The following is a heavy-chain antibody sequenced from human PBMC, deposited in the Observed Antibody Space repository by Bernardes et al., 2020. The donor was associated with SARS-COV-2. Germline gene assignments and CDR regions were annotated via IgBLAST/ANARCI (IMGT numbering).Heavy chain of an antibody. CDR1: GLTVSSND. CDR2: LDSDGRK. J-gene: IGHJ4*02. V-gene: IGHV3-53*01. Sequence: GGSLRLSCAASGLTVSSNDMTWVRQAPGKGLEWVSTLDSDGRKYYADSVKDRFIISRDNAKNTLYLQMNSLRAEDTAVYYCARGGYSSPVDFGYWGQGTLVTVSS. D-gene: IGHD6-13*01. CDR3: ARGGYSSPVDFGY.